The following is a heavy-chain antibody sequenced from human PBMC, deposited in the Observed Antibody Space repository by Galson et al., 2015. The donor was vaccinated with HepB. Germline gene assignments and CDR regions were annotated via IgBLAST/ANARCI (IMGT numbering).Heavy chain of an antibody. CDR3: ARDSRGVLCSSTSCSVDY. J-gene: IGHJ4*02. CDR1: GDSVSSNSAA. V-gene: IGHV6-1*01. D-gene: IGHD2-2*01. Sequence: CAISGDSVSSNSAAWNWIRQSPSRGLEWLGRTYYRSKWYNDYAVSVKSRITINPDTSKNQFSLQLNSVTPEDTAVYYCARDSRGVLCSSTSCSVDYWGQGTLVTVSS. CDR2: TYYRSKWYN.